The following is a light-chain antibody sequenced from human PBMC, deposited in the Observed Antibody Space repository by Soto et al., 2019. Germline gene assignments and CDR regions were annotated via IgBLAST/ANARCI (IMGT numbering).Light chain of an antibody. CDR2: KAS. CDR1: QSITDW. Sequence: DIQMTQSPSTLSASVGDRVTITCRASQSITDWLAWYQQKPGKAPKFLIYKASNLEGGVPSRFSVSGSGTEFTLTISSVQPDDFATYYCQYWDDYSWTFDQGTKVEIK. J-gene: IGKJ1*01. CDR3: QYWDDYSWT. V-gene: IGKV1-5*03.